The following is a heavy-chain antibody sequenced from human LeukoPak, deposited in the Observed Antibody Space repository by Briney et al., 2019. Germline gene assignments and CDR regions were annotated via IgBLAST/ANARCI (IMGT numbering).Heavy chain of an antibody. CDR2: ISYDGSNK. V-gene: IGHV3-30-3*01. Sequence: GGSLRLSCAASGFTFSSYAMHWVRQAPGKGLEWVAVISYDGSNKYYADSVKGRFTISRDNANNSLYLQMNSLRAEDTALYYCAKDMREHIAATGLGYWGQGTLVTVSS. CDR3: AKDMREHIAATGLGY. CDR1: GFTFSSYA. D-gene: IGHD6-6*01. J-gene: IGHJ4*02.